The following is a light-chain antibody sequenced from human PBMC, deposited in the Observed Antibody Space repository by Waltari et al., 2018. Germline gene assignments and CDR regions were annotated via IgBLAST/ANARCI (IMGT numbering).Light chain of an antibody. Sequence: QSVLTQPPSTSGTPGQRVTISCSGSSSNIGSNTVNWYQQLPGTAPKLLIYTNKKRPSGGPDLFSGCRSGTSASRAISGLQSEDEAGYHCAAWDDSLNGVVFGGGTKVTVL. J-gene: IGLJ2*01. CDR1: SSNIGSNT. V-gene: IGLV1-44*01. CDR2: TNK. CDR3: AAWDDSLNGVV.